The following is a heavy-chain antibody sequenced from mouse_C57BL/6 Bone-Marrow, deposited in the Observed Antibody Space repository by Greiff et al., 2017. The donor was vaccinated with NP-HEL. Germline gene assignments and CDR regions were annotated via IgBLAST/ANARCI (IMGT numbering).Heavy chain of an antibody. V-gene: IGHV1-53*01. J-gene: IGHJ2*01. CDR3: AIGGCITTVVPNYFDY. CDR2: INPSNGGT. Sequence: QVQLQQPGTELVKPGASVKLSCKASGYTFTSYWMHWVKQRPGQGLEWIGNINPSNGGTNYNEKFKSKATLTVDKSSSTAYMQLGSLTSEDSAVYYCAIGGCITTVVPNYFDYWGQGTTLTVSS. D-gene: IGHD1-1*01. CDR1: GYTFTSYW.